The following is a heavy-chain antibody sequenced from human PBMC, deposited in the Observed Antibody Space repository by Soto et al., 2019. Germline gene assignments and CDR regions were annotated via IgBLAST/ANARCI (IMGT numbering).Heavy chain of an antibody. Sequence: GGSLRLSCAASGFTFSSYGMHWVRQAPGKGLEWVAVIWYDGSNKYYADSVKGRFTISRDNSKNTLYLQMNSLRAEDTAGYYCARDLYDILTGYEPGPDAFDIWGQGTMVTVSS. J-gene: IGHJ3*02. V-gene: IGHV3-33*01. CDR1: GFTFSSYG. CDR2: IWYDGSNK. CDR3: ARDLYDILTGYEPGPDAFDI. D-gene: IGHD3-9*01.